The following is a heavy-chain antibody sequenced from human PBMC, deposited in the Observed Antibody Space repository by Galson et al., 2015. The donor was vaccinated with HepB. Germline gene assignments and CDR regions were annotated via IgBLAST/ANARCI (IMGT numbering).Heavy chain of an antibody. V-gene: IGHV3-21*01. CDR2: ISSSSSYI. CDR3: AREPSSILNWLDP. CDR1: GFTFSSYS. J-gene: IGHJ5*02. D-gene: IGHD6-13*01. Sequence: SLRLSCAASGFTFSSYSMNWVRQAPGKGLEWVSSISSSSSYIYYADSVKGRFTISRDNTKNSLYLQMNSLRAEDTAVYYCAREPSSILNWLDPWGQGTLVTVSS.